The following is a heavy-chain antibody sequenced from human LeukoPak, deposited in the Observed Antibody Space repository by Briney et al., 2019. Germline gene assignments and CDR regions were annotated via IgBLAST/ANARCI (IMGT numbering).Heavy chain of an antibody. Sequence: PGGSLRLSCAASGFTFSSYGMHWVRQAPGKGLEWVAVIWYDGSNKYYADSVKGRFTVSRDNSKNTLYLQMNSLRTEDTAVYYCAKVYSDGGVDYWGQGTLVTVSS. J-gene: IGHJ4*02. D-gene: IGHD5-12*01. V-gene: IGHV3-30*02. CDR1: GFTFSSYG. CDR3: AKVYSDGGVDY. CDR2: IWYDGSNK.